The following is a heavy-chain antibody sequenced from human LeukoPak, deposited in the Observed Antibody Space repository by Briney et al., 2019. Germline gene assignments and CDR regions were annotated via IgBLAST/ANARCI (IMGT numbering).Heavy chain of an antibody. Sequence: PSETLSLTCTVSGDSFSSFYWSWIRQPPGKGLEWIGYAYYRGSANYNPSLKSRVTISVDTSKNQFSLKLSSVTAADTAVYYCARGYTAWGQGTLVTVSS. CDR2: AYYRGSA. D-gene: IGHD2-2*02. J-gene: IGHJ5*02. V-gene: IGHV4-59*01. CDR3: ARGYTA. CDR1: GDSFSSFY.